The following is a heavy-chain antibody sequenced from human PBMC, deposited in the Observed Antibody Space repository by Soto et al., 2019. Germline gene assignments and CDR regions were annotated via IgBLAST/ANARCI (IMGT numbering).Heavy chain of an antibody. CDR1: GGTFSSYA. D-gene: IGHD6-13*01. V-gene: IGHV1-69*13. J-gene: IGHJ6*02. CDR3: ARVITYSSSGGYYYYYGMDV. CDR2: IIPIFGTA. Sequence: GASVKVSCKASGGTFSSYAISWVRQAPGQGLEWMGGIIPIFGTANYAQKFQGRVTINADESTSTAYMELSSLRSEDTAVYYCARVITYSSSGGYYYYYGMDVWGQGTTVTVCS.